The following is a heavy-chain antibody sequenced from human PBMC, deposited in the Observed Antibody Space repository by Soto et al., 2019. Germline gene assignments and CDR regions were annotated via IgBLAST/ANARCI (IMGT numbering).Heavy chain of an antibody. V-gene: IGHV4-34*01. J-gene: IGHJ3*02. CDR1: GGSFSGYY. CDR2: INHSGST. CDR3: ARALQGWSDAFDI. Sequence: QVQLQQWGAGLLKPSETLSLTCAVYGGSFSGYYWSWIRQPPGKGLEWIGEINHSGSTNYNPSLKSRVTISVDTSKNQFSLKLSSVTAADTAVYYCARALQGWSDAFDIWGQGTIVTVSS. D-gene: IGHD6-19*01.